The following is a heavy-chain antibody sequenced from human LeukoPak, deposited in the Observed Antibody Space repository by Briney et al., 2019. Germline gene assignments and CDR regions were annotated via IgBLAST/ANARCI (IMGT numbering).Heavy chain of an antibody. Sequence: ASVKVSCQASGYTFTGYYMHWVRQAPGQGLEWMGWINPNSGGTNYAQKFQGRVTMTRDTSISTAYMELSRLRSDDTAVYYCARAYGSGSPNLYYFDYWGQGTLVTVSS. CDR2: INPNSGGT. J-gene: IGHJ4*02. CDR1: GYTFTGYY. V-gene: IGHV1-2*02. CDR3: ARAYGSGSPNLYYFDY. D-gene: IGHD3-10*01.